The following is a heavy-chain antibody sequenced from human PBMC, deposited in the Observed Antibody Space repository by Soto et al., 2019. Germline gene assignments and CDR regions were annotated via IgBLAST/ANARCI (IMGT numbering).Heavy chain of an antibody. Sequence: PSETLSLTCAVYGGSFSGYYWTWIRQPPGTGLEWIGEINHSGSTNYNPSLKSRVTISVDTSKNQFSLKLTSVTAADTAVYYCARQFDSSGYYYLSSFDYWGQGTLVTVSS. J-gene: IGHJ4*02. V-gene: IGHV4-34*01. D-gene: IGHD3-22*01. CDR1: GGSFSGYY. CDR3: ARQFDSSGYYYLSSFDY. CDR2: INHSGST.